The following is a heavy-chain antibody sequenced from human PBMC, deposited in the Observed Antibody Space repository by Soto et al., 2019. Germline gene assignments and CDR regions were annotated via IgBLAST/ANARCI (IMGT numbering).Heavy chain of an antibody. D-gene: IGHD2-2*01. CDR3: TRDEAAAKD. CDR1: GFTFNSYW. J-gene: IGHJ4*02. V-gene: IGHV3-7*01. CDR2: IKQDGREK. Sequence: EVQLVESGGGLVQPGGSLRLSCGASGFTFNSYWMSWVRQAPGKGLEWVANIKQDGREKHYVDSVKGRFTISRDNAKNSVYLQMNSLRVEDSAVYYCTRDEAAAKDWGQGTLVTVSS.